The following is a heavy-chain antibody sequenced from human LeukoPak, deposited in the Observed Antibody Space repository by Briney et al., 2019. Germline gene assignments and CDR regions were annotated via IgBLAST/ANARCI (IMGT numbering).Heavy chain of an antibody. V-gene: IGHV3-23*01. Sequence: GGSLRLSCAASGFTFSSYAMSWVRQAPGKGLEWVSAIIGGGDSTYYADSVKGRFTISRDNSKNTVFLQMNSLRAEDAAVYYCAKEVGATGYWGQGTLVTVSS. CDR3: AKEVGATGY. J-gene: IGHJ4*02. D-gene: IGHD1-26*01. CDR2: IIGGGDST. CDR1: GFTFSSYA.